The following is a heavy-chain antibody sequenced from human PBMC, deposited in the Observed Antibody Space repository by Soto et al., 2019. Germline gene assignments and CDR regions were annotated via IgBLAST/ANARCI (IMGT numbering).Heavy chain of an antibody. J-gene: IGHJ4*02. D-gene: IGHD6-13*01. V-gene: IGHV3-64*02. CDR1: GFTFSNFA. CDR3: ARGRIGAAGTKYYFDY. Sequence: GGSLRLSCAASGFTFSNFAVHWVRQAPGKGPEFVSGISSTGASIFYADSVKGRVTISRDNSKNTVNLQMGSLKPEDTAVYYCARGRIGAAGTKYYFDYWGRGTLVTVSS. CDR2: ISSTGASI.